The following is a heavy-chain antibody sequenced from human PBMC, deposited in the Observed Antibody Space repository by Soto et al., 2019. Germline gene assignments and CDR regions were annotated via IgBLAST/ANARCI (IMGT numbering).Heavy chain of an antibody. J-gene: IGHJ6*02. CDR1: GGSISTYF. V-gene: IGHV4-59*01. CDR2: IYKSRST. Sequence: SETLSLTCTVSGGSISTYFWTWVRQAPGKGPEWIGSIYKSRSTSYNPSLENRLTISVETSKNQFSLKLTSVTPVDTAIYYCVRDRGEWGQGMDVWGPGTTVTVSS. CDR3: VRDRGEWGQGMDV. D-gene: IGHD3-10*01.